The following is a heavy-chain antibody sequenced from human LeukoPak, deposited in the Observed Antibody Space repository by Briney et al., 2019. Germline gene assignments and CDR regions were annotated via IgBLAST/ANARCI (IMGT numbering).Heavy chain of an antibody. CDR3: ARGLRAYYYSGMDV. D-gene: IGHD3-3*01. CDR1: GFTFSNYA. J-gene: IGHJ6*02. Sequence: GGSLRLSCAASGFTFSNYAMHWVRQAPGEGLEYVSAISSNGGSTYYADSVKGRFTISRDNSKNTLFLQMGSLRVEDMAVYYCARGLRAYYYSGMDVGGQGTTVTVSS. CDR2: ISSNGGST. V-gene: IGHV3-64*02.